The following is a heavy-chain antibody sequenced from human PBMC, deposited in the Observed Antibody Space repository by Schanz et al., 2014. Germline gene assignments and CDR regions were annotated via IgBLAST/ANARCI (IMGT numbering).Heavy chain of an antibody. V-gene: IGHV1-18*01. D-gene: IGHD3-9*01. CDR3: AKAEYDILTDSYSRLDP. J-gene: IGHJ5*02. CDR2: ISVYNHNK. CDR1: GYIFINSG. Sequence: QIQLVQSGPEVKKPGATVKVSCKASGYIFINSGISWVRQAPGQGLEWMGWISVYNHNKEYDQKCQGRVTMTTDTSTNTAYMELRSLRSDDTAVYYCAKAEYDILTDSYSRLDPWGQGTLVTVSS.